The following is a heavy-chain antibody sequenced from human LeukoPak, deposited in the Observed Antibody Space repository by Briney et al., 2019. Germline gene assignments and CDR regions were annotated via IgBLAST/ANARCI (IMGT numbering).Heavy chain of an antibody. D-gene: IGHD2-2*01. V-gene: IGHV3-30*02. CDR1: GFTFSSYG. CDR3: ARSQLLRYYYYYYYMDV. J-gene: IGHJ6*03. Sequence: GGSLRLSCAASGFTFSSYGMHWVRQAPGKGLEWVVFIRYDGSNKYYADSVKGRFTISRDNSKNTLYLQMNSLRAEDTAVYYCARSQLLRYYYYYYYMDVWGKGTTVTVSS. CDR2: IRYDGSNK.